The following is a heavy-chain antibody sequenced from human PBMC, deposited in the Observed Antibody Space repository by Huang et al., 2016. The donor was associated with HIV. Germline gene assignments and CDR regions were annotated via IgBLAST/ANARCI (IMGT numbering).Heavy chain of an antibody. D-gene: IGHD1-1*01. Sequence: VQLVASGGGVVQPGGSLSLSCTASGFSFRDYGMHWVRQAPGKGLEWVGFIRYDGMYKYYADYVKGRFTISRDNSKNTLYLQMDSLRPEDTAVYYCASVFESIPHNWNEDAYWGQGTLVTVSS. CDR2: IRYDGMYK. J-gene: IGHJ4*02. CDR3: ASVFESIPHNWNEDAY. V-gene: IGHV3-30*02. CDR1: GFSFRDYG.